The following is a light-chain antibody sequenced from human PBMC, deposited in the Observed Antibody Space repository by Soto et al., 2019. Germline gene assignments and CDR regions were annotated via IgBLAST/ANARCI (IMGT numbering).Light chain of an antibody. V-gene: IGKV3-11*01. Sequence: EVVLTQSPATLSLSPGARATLSCRASQSVSSHFAWYQQKPGQAPRLLIYDTSNRATGTPARFSGSGSGTDFTHTISSLEPEDFAVYYCQQRSNWPMYTFGQGTRLEIK. CDR3: QQRSNWPMYT. CDR2: DTS. CDR1: QSVSSH. J-gene: IGKJ2*01.